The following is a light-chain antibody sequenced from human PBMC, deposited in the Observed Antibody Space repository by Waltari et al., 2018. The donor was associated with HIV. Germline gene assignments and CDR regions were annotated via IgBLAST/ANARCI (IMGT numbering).Light chain of an antibody. V-gene: IGLV2-11*01. CDR1: SSDVGGYNY. CDR2: DVN. Sequence: QSALTQPRSVSGSPGQSVTISCTGTSSDVGGYNYVSWYQHHPNKGPKLLIYDVNKRPSGVPDRFSGSKSGNTASLTISGLQAEDEADYYCCSYADTYFVVFGGRTKLTVL. CDR3: CSYADTYFVV. J-gene: IGLJ2*01.